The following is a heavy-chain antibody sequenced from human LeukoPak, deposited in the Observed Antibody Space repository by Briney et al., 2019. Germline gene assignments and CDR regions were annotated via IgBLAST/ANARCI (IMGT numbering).Heavy chain of an antibody. CDR3: VRGNPSRFDY. CDR2: INMDGSKE. Sequence: PGGSLRLSCASSRFSFIHYWMHWVRQGPGKGLEWVADINMDGSKENYVDSLKGRFTISRDNAKNSLYLQMNSLRGEDTAVYYCVRGNPSRFDYWGQGALVTVSS. D-gene: IGHD1-14*01. J-gene: IGHJ4*02. CDR1: RFSFIHYW. V-gene: IGHV3-7*01.